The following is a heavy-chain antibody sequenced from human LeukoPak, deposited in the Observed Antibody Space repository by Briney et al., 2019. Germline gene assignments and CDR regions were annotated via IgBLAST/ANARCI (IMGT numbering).Heavy chain of an antibody. J-gene: IGHJ4*02. Sequence: PGGSLRLSCAASGFTFSSYAMSWVRQAPGKGLEWVSAISGSGGSTYYADPVKGRFTISRDNSKNTLYLQMNSLRAEDTAVYYCANLIVGATNSFDYWGQGTLVTVSS. V-gene: IGHV3-23*01. CDR3: ANLIVGATNSFDY. CDR1: GFTFSSYA. D-gene: IGHD1-26*01. CDR2: ISGSGGST.